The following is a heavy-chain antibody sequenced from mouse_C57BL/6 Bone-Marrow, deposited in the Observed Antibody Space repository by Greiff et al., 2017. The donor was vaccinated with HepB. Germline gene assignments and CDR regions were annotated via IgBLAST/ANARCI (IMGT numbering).Heavy chain of an antibody. J-gene: IGHJ4*01. D-gene: IGHD4-1*02. Sequence: QVQLQQSGAELARPGASVKLSCKASGYTFTSYGISWVKQRTGQGLEWIGEIYPRSGNTYYNEKFKGKATLTEDKSSSTAYMELRSLTSEDSAVYFCARPTGYAMDYWGQGTAVTVSS. CDR2: IYPRSGNT. CDR1: GYTFTSYG. CDR3: ARPTGYAMDY. V-gene: IGHV1-81*01.